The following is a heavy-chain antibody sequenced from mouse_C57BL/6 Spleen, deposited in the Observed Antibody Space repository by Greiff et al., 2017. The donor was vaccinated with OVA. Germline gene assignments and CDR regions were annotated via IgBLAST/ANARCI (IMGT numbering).Heavy chain of an antibody. V-gene: IGHV1-26*01. Sequence: EVQLQQSGPELVKPGASVKISCKASGYTFTDYYMNWVKQSHGKSLEWIGDINPNNGGTSYNQKFKGKATLTVDKSSSTAYMELRSLTSEDSAVYYCARPKTALAYWGQGTLVTVSA. D-gene: IGHD3-2*01. CDR1: GYTFTDYY. J-gene: IGHJ3*01. CDR3: ARPKTALAY. CDR2: INPNNGGT.